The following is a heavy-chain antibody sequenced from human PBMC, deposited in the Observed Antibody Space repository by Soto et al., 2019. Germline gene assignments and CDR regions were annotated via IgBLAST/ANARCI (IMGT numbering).Heavy chain of an antibody. J-gene: IGHJ5*02. CDR3: ARQLLDIVVVPAVKFDP. CDR2: IYYSGST. Sequence: QLQLQESGPGLVKPSETLSLTCTVSGGSISSSSYYWGWIRQPPGKGLEWIGSIYYSGSTYYNPSLKSRVTIAVDTSKNQFSLKLSSVTAADTAVYSCARQLLDIVVVPAVKFDPWGQGTLVTVSS. D-gene: IGHD2-2*03. V-gene: IGHV4-39*01. CDR1: GGSISSSSYY.